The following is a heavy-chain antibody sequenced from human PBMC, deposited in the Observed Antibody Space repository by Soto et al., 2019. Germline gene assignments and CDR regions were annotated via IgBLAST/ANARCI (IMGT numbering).Heavy chain of an antibody. V-gene: IGHV3-30*18. D-gene: IGHD4-4*01. CDR2: ISYDGSNK. CDR1: GFTFSSYG. J-gene: IGHJ6*03. CDR3: AKDPLPHSLTAYYYYYYMDV. Sequence: GGSLRLSCAASGFTFSSYGMHWVRQAPGKGLEWVAVISYDGSNKYYADSVKGRFTISRDNSKNTLYLQMNSLRAEDTAVYYCAKDPLPHSLTAYYYYYYMDVWGKGTTVTVSS.